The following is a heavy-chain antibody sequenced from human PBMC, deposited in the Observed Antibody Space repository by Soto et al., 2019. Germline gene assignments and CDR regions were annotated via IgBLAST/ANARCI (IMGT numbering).Heavy chain of an antibody. D-gene: IGHD3-16*01. J-gene: IGHJ4*02. CDR1: GDSVSSNSVA. Sequence: SQTLSLTCAISGDSVSSNSVAWNWIRQSPSRGLEWLGRTYHRSQWYNDYAVSVRSRISINPDTSKNQFSLQLNSVTPEDTAVNFWARLSYTSRAPYFAPGAQGPLITFPS. V-gene: IGHV6-1*01. CDR3: ARLSYTSRAPYFAP. CDR2: TYHRSQWYN.